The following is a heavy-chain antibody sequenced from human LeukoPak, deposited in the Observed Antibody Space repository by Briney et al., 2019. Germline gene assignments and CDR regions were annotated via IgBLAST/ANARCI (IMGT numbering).Heavy chain of an antibody. V-gene: IGHV1-69*13. CDR3: ARDQDDTNWFDP. Sequence: GASVKVSCKASGGTFSSYAISWVRQAPGQGLEWMGGIIPIFGTANYAQKFQGRVTITADESTSTAYMELSSLRSEDTAVYYCARDQDDTNWFDPWGQGTLVTVSS. J-gene: IGHJ5*02. D-gene: IGHD3-22*01. CDR2: IIPIFGTA. CDR1: GGTFSSYA.